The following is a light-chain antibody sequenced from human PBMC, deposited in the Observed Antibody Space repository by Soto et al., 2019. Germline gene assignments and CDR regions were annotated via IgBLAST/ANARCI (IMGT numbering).Light chain of an antibody. CDR2: AAS. V-gene: IGKV1-27*01. CDR1: QGISSY. CDR3: QNYNSAPSP. J-gene: IGKJ3*01. Sequence: DIQMTQSPSSLSASVGDRVTITCRASQGISSYLAWYQQKPGKVPKLLIYAASTLQSGVPSRFSGSGSGTDFTLTISSLHPEDVATYYCQNYNSAPSPFGHGPKGDIK.